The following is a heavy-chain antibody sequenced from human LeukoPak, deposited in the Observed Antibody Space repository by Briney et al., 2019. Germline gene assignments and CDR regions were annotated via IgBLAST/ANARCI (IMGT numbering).Heavy chain of an antibody. V-gene: IGHV3-49*04. D-gene: IGHD2-2*01. CDR1: GFTFGDYA. CDR3: TRDQLLDYYYYMDV. CDR2: IRSKAYGGTT. Sequence: PGGSLRLSCTAYGFTFGDYAMSWVRQAPGKGLEWVGFIRSKAYGGTTEYAASVKGRFTISRDDSKSIAYLQMNSLKTEDTAVYYCTRDQLLDYYYYMDVWGKGTTATVSS. J-gene: IGHJ6*03.